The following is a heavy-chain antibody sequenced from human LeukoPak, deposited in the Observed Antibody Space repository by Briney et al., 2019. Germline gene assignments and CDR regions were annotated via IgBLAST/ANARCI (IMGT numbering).Heavy chain of an antibody. CDR2: IYYRGST. CDR3: AREFVGTPWVEY. Sequence: TTKGLEWIGYIYYRGSTSYNPSLKSRVTISVDTSKNQFSLKLSSVTAADTAVYYCAREFVGTPWVEYWVLGRLV. J-gene: IGHJ4*02. D-gene: IGHD1-1*01. V-gene: IGHV4-59*12.